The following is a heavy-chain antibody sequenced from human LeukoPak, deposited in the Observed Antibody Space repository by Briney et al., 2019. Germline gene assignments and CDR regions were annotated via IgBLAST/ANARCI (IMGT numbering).Heavy chain of an antibody. Sequence: GGSLRLSCAASGFTFSSYSMNWVRQAPGKGLEWVSSISSSSYIYYADSVKGRFTISRDNAKNSLYLQMNSLRAEDTAVYYCARDTLGYYDFWSGYGDWFDPWGQGTLVTVSS. J-gene: IGHJ5*02. CDR2: ISSSSYI. V-gene: IGHV3-21*01. D-gene: IGHD3-3*01. CDR3: ARDTLGYYDFWSGYGDWFDP. CDR1: GFTFSSYS.